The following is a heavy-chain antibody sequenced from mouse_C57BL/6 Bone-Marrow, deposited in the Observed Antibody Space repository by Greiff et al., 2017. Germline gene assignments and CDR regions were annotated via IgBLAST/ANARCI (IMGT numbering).Heavy chain of an antibody. V-gene: IGHV1-72*01. Sequence: QVQLKQPGAELVKPGASVKLSCKASGYTFTSYWMHWVKQRPGRGLEWIGRIDPNSGGTKYNEKFKSKATLTVDKPSSTAYMQLSSLTSEDSAVYYCARTPFITTVPPWFAYWGQGTLVTVSA. CDR3: ARTPFITTVPPWFAY. D-gene: IGHD1-1*01. CDR1: GYTFTSYW. CDR2: IDPNSGGT. J-gene: IGHJ3*01.